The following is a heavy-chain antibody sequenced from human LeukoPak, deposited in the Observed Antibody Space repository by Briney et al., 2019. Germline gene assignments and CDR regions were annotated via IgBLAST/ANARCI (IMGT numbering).Heavy chain of an antibody. D-gene: IGHD3-10*01. CDR3: ARGGSGIQYYYYYMDV. J-gene: IGHJ6*03. CDR1: GFTFSSYA. Sequence: GGSLRLSCAASGFTFSSYAMHWVRHAPGKGLEYVSAISSNGGSTYYANSVKGRFTISRDNSKNTLYLQMGSLRAEDMAVYYCARGGSGIQYYYYYMDVWGKGTTVTVSS. CDR2: ISSNGGST. V-gene: IGHV3-64*01.